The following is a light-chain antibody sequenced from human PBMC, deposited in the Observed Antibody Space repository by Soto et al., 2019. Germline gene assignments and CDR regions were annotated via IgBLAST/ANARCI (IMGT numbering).Light chain of an antibody. CDR2: AGS. CDR1: QPISSH. J-gene: IGKJ1*01. Sequence: DIQLTQSPSSLSASVGDRVTITCRASQPISSHLNWFQQKPGKAPRLLIYAGSRLLGGVPLRFSAGGSGTDFTLTISSLQTEDFATYYCQKSYTIPWTFGQGTKVDIK. V-gene: IGKV1-39*01. CDR3: QKSYTIPWT.